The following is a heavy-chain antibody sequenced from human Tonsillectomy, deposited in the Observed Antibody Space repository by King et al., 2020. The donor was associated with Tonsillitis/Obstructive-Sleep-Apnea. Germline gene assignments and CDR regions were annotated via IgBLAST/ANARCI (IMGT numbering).Heavy chain of an antibody. CDR2: ISAYNGNT. CDR1: GYTFTSYG. J-gene: IGHJ4*02. CDR3: ARVPSRDAYYDFWSGYSWYFDY. Sequence: QLVQYGAEVKKPGASVKVSCKASGYTFTSYGISWVRQAPGQGLEWMGWISAYNGNTNYAQKLQGRVTMTTDTSTSTAYMELRSLRSDDTAVYYCARVPSRDAYYDFWSGYSWYFDYWGQGTLVTVSS. V-gene: IGHV1-18*01. D-gene: IGHD3-3*01.